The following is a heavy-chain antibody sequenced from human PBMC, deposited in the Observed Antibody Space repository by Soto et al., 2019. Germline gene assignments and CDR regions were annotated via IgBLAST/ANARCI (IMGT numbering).Heavy chain of an antibody. CDR1: GFISSDHW. D-gene: IGHD3-16*02. CDR2: IKNDGSGT. Sequence: EAQLVESGGGLVQPGGSLRLSCAAPGFISSDHWMHWVRQAPGKGLVWVSRIKNDGSGTAYADFVKGRFTMSRDNAKNKLYLQMNSLRVEDTAVYYCIGSYPDCPGCWWGLGLLVTVSS. V-gene: IGHV3-74*03. J-gene: IGHJ4*02. CDR3: IGSYPDCPGCW.